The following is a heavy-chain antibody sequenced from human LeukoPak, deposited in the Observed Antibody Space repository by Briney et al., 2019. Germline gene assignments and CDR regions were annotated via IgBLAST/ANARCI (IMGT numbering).Heavy chain of an antibody. J-gene: IGHJ6*03. Sequence: GGSLRLSCAASGFTFSSYSMNWVRQAPGKGLEWVSYISSSSTIYYADSVKGRFTISRDNAKNSLYLQMNSLRAEDTAVYYCARGSERYFDWLGSYMDVWGKGTTVTVSS. CDR1: GFTFSSYS. CDR3: ARGSERYFDWLGSYMDV. V-gene: IGHV3-48*01. CDR2: ISSSSTI. D-gene: IGHD3-9*01.